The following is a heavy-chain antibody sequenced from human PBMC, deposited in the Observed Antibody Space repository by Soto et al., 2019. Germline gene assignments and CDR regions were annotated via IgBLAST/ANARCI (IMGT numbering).Heavy chain of an antibody. CDR2: INPNSGDV. D-gene: IGHD3-3*01. J-gene: IGHJ4*02. Sequence: ASVKVSCKASGYTFIGYYIHWVRPAPGQGLEWMGRINPNSGDVTYGETFQGRGTMTRDTSNNTAYMELSRLRSDDTAVSYCARDRRPFWYFDYCDQRTMVTVSS. CDR1: GYTFIGYY. CDR3: ARDRRPFWYFDY. V-gene: IGHV1-2*06.